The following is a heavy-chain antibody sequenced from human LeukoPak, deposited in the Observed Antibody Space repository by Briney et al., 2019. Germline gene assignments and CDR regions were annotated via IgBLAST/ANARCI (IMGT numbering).Heavy chain of an antibody. CDR1: GYTFTSYD. Sequence: ASVKVSCKASGYTFTSYDINWVRQATGQGLEWMGWMNPNSGNTGYAQKFQGRVTMTRNTSISTAYMELSSLRSEDTAVYYCARKARASTSSGFVGSHWFDPWGQGTLVTVSS. J-gene: IGHJ5*02. V-gene: IGHV1-8*01. CDR2: MNPNSGNT. D-gene: IGHD6-19*01. CDR3: ARKARASTSSGFVGSHWFDP.